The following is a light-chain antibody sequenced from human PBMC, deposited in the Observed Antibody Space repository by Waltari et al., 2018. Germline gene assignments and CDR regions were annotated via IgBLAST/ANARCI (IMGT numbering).Light chain of an antibody. CDR2: SNN. CDR1: SSNIGSRY. V-gene: IGLV1-44*01. Sequence: QSVLTQPPSASGTPGPRVTISCSGSSSNIGSRYVTWYQQLPGTAPKHLIYSNNQRPSGVPDRFSGSKSGTSASLAISGLQSEDEADYYCAGWDDSLNGYVFGAATKVTVL. J-gene: IGLJ1*01. CDR3: AGWDDSLNGYV.